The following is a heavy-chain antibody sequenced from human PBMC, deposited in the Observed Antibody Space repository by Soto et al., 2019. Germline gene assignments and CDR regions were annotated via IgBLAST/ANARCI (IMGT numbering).Heavy chain of an antibody. CDR1: GGTFSSYA. D-gene: IGHD1-1*01. Sequence: QVQLVQSGAEVKKPGSSVKVSCKDSGGTFSSYAISWVRQAPGQGLEWMGGIIPIFGTANYAQKFQGRVTITADESTSTAYMELSSLRSEDTDVYYCARSSLQLETSISYSYWGQGTLVTVSS. CDR2: IIPIFGTA. CDR3: ARSSLQLETSISYSY. V-gene: IGHV1-69*01. J-gene: IGHJ4*02.